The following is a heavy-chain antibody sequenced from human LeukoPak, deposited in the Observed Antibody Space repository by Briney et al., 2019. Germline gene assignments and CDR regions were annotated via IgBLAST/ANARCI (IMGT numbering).Heavy chain of an antibody. V-gene: IGHV4-59*01. CDR3: ARASGNYYYYGMDV. Sequence: SETLSLTCTVSGGSISSYYWTWIRQPPGKGLEWIGYIYYSGSSKYNPSLNSRVTISVDTSKNQFSLKLSSVTAADTAVYYCARASGNYYYYGMDVWGQGTTVTVSS. J-gene: IGHJ6*02. CDR1: GGSISSYY. D-gene: IGHD1-14*01. CDR2: IYYSGSS.